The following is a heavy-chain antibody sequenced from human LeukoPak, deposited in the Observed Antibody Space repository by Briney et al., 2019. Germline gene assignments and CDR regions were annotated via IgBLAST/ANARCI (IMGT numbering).Heavy chain of an antibody. CDR1: GFIFSSYW. CDR2: IKQDGSEK. D-gene: IGHD1-26*01. V-gene: IGHV3-7*01. Sequence: GGSLRLSCAASGFIFSSYWMSWVRQAPGKGLERVTNIKQDGSEKYYVDSVKGRFTISRDNAKNSLYLQMNSLRAEDTAVYYCAREVGATAFYYYYYYMDVWGKGTTVTVSS. CDR3: AREVGATAFYYYYYYMDV. J-gene: IGHJ6*03.